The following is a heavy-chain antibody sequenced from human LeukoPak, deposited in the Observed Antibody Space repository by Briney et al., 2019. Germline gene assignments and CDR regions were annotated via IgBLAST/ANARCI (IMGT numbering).Heavy chain of an antibody. Sequence: GGSLRLSCAASGFTFSSYWMHWVRQAPGTGLVWVSRINSDGSSRSYVDSMKGRFTISRDNAKNTLYLQMNSLRADDTAVYYCARESMTTVTNDAFDIWGQGTMVTVSS. CDR1: GFTFSSYW. V-gene: IGHV3-74*01. J-gene: IGHJ3*02. D-gene: IGHD4-17*01. CDR2: INSDGSSR. CDR3: ARESMTTVTNDAFDI.